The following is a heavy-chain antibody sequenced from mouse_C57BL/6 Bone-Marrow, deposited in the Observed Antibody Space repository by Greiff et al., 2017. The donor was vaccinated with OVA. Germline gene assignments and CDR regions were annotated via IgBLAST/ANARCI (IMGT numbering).Heavy chain of an antibody. CDR2: IHPNSGST. V-gene: IGHV1-64*01. CDR1: GYTFTSYW. Sequence: VQLQQPGAELVKPAASVKLSCKASGYTFTSYWMHWVKQRPGQGLEWIGMIHPNSGSTNYNEKFKSKATLTVDKSSSTAYMQLSSLTSEDSAVYYCARNYGSSRRAYWGQGTLVTVSA. CDR3: ARNYGSSRRAY. D-gene: IGHD1-1*01. J-gene: IGHJ3*01.